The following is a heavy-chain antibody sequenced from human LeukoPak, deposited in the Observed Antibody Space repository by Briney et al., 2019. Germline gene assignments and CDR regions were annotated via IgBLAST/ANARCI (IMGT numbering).Heavy chain of an antibody. Sequence: GASVKVSCKASGYTFTSYDINWVRQATGQGLEWMGWISAYNGNTNYAQKLQGRVTMTTDTSTSTAYMELRSLRSDDTAVYYCARRGSSWYYYYMDVWGKGTTVTISS. CDR2: ISAYNGNT. V-gene: IGHV1-18*01. CDR1: GYTFTSYD. J-gene: IGHJ6*03. D-gene: IGHD6-13*01. CDR3: ARRGSSWYYYYMDV.